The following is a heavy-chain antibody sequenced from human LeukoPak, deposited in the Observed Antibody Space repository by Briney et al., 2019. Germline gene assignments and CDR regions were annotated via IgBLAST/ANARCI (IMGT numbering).Heavy chain of an antibody. Sequence: GGSLRLSCAASGFTFSSYWMSWVRQAPGKGLEWVANIKQGGSEKYYVDSVKGRFTISRDNAKNSLYLQMNSLRAEDTAVYYCARESYYYDSSGPRERDYWGQGTLVTVSS. CDR3: ARESYYYDSSGPRERDY. V-gene: IGHV3-7*01. CDR2: IKQGGSEK. J-gene: IGHJ4*02. CDR1: GFTFSSYW. D-gene: IGHD3-22*01.